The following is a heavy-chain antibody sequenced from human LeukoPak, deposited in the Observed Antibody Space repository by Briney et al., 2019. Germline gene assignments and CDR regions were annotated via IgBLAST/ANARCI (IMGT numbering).Heavy chain of an antibody. CDR1: GYTFTTYY. D-gene: IGHD3-10*01. J-gene: IGHJ4*02. V-gene: IGHV1-46*03. Sequence: ASVKVSCKASGYTFTTYYMHWVRQAPGQGLEWMGFINPSGGSTSYAQKFQGRVTRTRDTSTSTVYMELSSLRSEDTAVYYCARNVGSGLDYWGQGTLVIVSS. CDR2: INPSGGST. CDR3: ARNVGSGLDY.